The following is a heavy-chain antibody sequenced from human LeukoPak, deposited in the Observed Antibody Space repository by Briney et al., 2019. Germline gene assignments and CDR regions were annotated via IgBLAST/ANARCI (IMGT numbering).Heavy chain of an antibody. D-gene: IGHD4-17*01. V-gene: IGHV3-48*01. CDR3: AKNSYGDYG. CDR2: IDSAGTI. CDR1: GFAFGSYS. Sequence: GGSLRLSCAASGFAFGSYSMNWVRQAPGKGLEWVSHIDSAGTINYADSVKGRFTISRDNSKNTLYLQMNSLRAEDTAVYYCAKNSYGDYGWGQGTLVTVSS. J-gene: IGHJ4*02.